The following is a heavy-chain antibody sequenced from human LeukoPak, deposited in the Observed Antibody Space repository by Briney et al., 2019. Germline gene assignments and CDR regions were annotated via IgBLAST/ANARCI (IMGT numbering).Heavy chain of an antibody. J-gene: IGHJ4*02. Sequence: PGGSLRLSCAASGFTFSSYAMHWVRQAPGKGLEYVSAISSNGGSTYYANSVKGRFTISRDNSKNTLYLQMGSLRAEDMAVYYCAREEYSSSCFDYWGQGTLVTVSS. CDR1: GFTFSSYA. CDR2: ISSNGGST. D-gene: IGHD6-13*01. V-gene: IGHV3-64*01. CDR3: AREEYSSSCFDY.